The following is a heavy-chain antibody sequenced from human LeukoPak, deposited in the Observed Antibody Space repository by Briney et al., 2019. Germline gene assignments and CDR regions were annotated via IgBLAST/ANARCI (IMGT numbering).Heavy chain of an antibody. Sequence: ASVKVSCKASGYTFTSYGISWVRQAPGQGLEWMGWISAYNVNTNDAQKLQGRVTMTTDTSTTTAYMELRSLRSDDTAVYYCARGSYSSSWYRVDYWGQGTLVTVSS. CDR3: ARGSYSSSWYRVDY. CDR2: ISAYNVNT. V-gene: IGHV1-18*01. D-gene: IGHD6-13*01. CDR1: GYTFTSYG. J-gene: IGHJ4*02.